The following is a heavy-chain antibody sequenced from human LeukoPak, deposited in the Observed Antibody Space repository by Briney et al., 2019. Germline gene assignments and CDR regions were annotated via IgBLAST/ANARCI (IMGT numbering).Heavy chain of an antibody. D-gene: IGHD6-6*01. CDR1: GFTFSSYW. V-gene: IGHV3-74*01. Sequence: GGSLRLSCAASGFTFSSYWMHWVRQAPGKGLVWVSRINSDGSSTYYADSVKGRFTISRDNAKNTLYLRMNSLRAEGTAVYYCARVRVVLAFDIWGQGTMVTVSS. CDR2: INSDGSST. J-gene: IGHJ3*02. CDR3: ARVRVVLAFDI.